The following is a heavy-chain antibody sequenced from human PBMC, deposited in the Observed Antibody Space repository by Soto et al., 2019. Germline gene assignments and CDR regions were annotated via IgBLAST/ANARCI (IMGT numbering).Heavy chain of an antibody. D-gene: IGHD6-13*01. V-gene: IGHV4-30-2*01. J-gene: IGHJ4*02. CDR2: IYHSGST. CDR3: ARGRRHIAAAVDY. Sequence: SSETLSLTCAVSGGSISSGGYSWSWIRQPPGKGLEWIGYIYHSGSTYYNPSLKSRVTISVDRSKNQFSLKLSSVTAADTAVYYCARGRRHIAAAVDYWGQGTLVTVSS. CDR1: GGSISSGGYS.